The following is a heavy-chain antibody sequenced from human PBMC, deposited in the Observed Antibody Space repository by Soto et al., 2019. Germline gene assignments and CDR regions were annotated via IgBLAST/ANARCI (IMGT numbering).Heavy chain of an antibody. CDR2: IYYSGST. CDR3: AVTGITMVRGVIPTGY. Sequence: QLQLQGSGPGLVKPSETLSLTCTVSGGSISSSSYYWGWIRQPPGKGLEWIGSIYYSGSTYYNPSLKSRVTISVDTSKNQFSLKLSSVTAADTAVYYCAVTGITMVRGVIPTGYWGQGTLVTVSS. V-gene: IGHV4-39*01. CDR1: GGSISSSSYY. J-gene: IGHJ4*02. D-gene: IGHD3-10*01.